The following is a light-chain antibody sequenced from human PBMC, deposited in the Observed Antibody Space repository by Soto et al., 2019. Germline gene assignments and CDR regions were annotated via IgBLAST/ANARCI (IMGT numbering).Light chain of an antibody. CDR2: AAS. Sequence: DIQMTQSPSSLSASVGDRVTITCRASQSISSYLNWYQQKPGKAPKLLIYAASSLQSGVPSRFSGSGSGTDFTLTISSLQPEDSETYYCQQSYSTPFTFGPGTKVDIK. CDR1: QSISSY. V-gene: IGKV1-39*01. CDR3: QQSYSTPFT. J-gene: IGKJ3*01.